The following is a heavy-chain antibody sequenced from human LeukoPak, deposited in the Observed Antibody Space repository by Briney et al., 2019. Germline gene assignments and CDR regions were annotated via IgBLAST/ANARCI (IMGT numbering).Heavy chain of an antibody. CDR2: ISAYNGNT. D-gene: IGHD4-17*01. V-gene: IGHV1-18*01. J-gene: IGHJ4*02. CDR3: ARTGGLTVTTPGDY. Sequence: ASVKVSCKASGYTFTSYGISWVRQAPGQGLERMGWISAYNGNTNYAQKPQGRVTMTTDTSTSTAYMELRSLRSDDTVVYYCARTGGLTVTTPGDYWGQGTLVTVSS. CDR1: GYTFTSYG.